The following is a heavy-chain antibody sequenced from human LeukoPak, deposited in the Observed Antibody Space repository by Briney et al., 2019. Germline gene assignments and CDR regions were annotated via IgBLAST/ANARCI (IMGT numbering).Heavy chain of an antibody. Sequence: SETLSLTCTVSGGSISSGDYYWSWIRQPPGKGLEWIGYIYYSGSTYYNPSLKSRVTISVDTSKNQFSLKLSSVTAADTAVYYCARGYSYGANYFDFWGQGTPVTVSS. D-gene: IGHD5-18*01. V-gene: IGHV4-30-4*01. CDR2: IYYSGST. J-gene: IGHJ4*02. CDR1: GGSISSGDYY. CDR3: ARGYSYGANYFDF.